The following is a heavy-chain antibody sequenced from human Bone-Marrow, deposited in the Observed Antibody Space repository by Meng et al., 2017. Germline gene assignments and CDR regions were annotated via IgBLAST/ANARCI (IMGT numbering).Heavy chain of an antibody. CDR3: ARVTQDYDLPRWFDY. CDR1: GGSLTSSNYF. CDR2: IYYSGTT. Sequence: QLQLQESGPGLVKPSETLSPPCSASGGSLTSSNYFWGWIPQPPGKGLDWIGNIYYSGTTYYSPSLKSRVTISVDTSKNQLSLKLSSVTAADTAVYYCARVTQDYDLPRWFDYWGQGTLVTVSS. V-gene: IGHV4-39*01. D-gene: IGHD3-22*01. J-gene: IGHJ4*02.